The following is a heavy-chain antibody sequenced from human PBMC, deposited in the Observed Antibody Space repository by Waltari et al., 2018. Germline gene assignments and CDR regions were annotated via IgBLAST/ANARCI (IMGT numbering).Heavy chain of an antibody. D-gene: IGHD2-15*01. V-gene: IGHV3-7*01. J-gene: IGHJ3*02. Sequence: EVQLVESGGGLVQPGGSLRLSCAASGFTSSAYWMSWVRQAPGTGLEWVANIKQDGNEKYYVDLVKGRFTISRDNAKNALYLQMDSLGAEDTAVYYCVRVSRYCTASSCSPLHAFDIWGQGTVVTVSS. CDR2: IKQDGNEK. CDR3: VRVSRYCTASSCSPLHAFDI. CDR1: GFTSSAYW.